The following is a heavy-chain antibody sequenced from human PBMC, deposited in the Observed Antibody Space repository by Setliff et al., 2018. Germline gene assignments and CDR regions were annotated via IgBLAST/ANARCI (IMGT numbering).Heavy chain of an antibody. CDR3: ARDTEDSSGGDAFDI. CDR2: IGHTGSI. J-gene: IGHJ3*02. D-gene: IGHD3-22*01. CDR1: GYSISSGYI. V-gene: IGHV4-38-2*02. Sequence: SETLSLTCTVSGYSISSGYIWGWIRQPPGKGLEWVGNIGHTGSINYNPSLKSRLTISRDTSKNQVSLKLNSVTATDTAVYYCARDTEDSSGGDAFDIWGQGTMVTVS.